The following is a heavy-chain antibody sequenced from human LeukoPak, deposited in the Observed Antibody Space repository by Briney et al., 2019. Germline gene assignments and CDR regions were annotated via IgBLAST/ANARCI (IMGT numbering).Heavy chain of an antibody. CDR3: ARSGGDRGWYYFDS. V-gene: IGHV4-4*07. Sequence: PSETLSLTCTVSGGSISSYYWSWIRQPAGKGLEWIGRIYTSGSTDYNPSLKSRITMSVDTSKKQFSLRLTSMTAADTAVYYCARSGGDRGWYYFDSWGQGTLVTVSS. CDR1: GGSISSYY. J-gene: IGHJ4*02. D-gene: IGHD6-19*01. CDR2: IYTSGST.